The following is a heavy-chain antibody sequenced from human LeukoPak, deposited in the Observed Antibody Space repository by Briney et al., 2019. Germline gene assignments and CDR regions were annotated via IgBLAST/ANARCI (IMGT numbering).Heavy chain of an antibody. D-gene: IGHD5-12*01. CDR2: IWYDGSNK. J-gene: IGHJ5*02. Sequence: GRSLRLSCAASGFTFSSYGMHWVRQAPGKGLEWVAVIWYDGSNKYYADSVKGRFTISRDNSKNTLYLQMNSLRAEDTAVYYCARDARRVATNDWFDPWGQGTLVTVSS. CDR3: ARDARRVATNDWFDP. V-gene: IGHV3-33*01. CDR1: GFTFSSYG.